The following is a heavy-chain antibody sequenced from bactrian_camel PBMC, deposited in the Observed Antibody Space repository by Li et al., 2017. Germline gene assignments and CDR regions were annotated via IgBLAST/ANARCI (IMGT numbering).Heavy chain of an antibody. CDR3: AAVFGTCVGSHLIHDSDDSRGRWFYQH. D-gene: IGHD7*01. V-gene: IGHV3S1*01. Sequence: HVQLVESGGGSVQAGGSLRLSCAASGDPLRRYSLAWFRQPPGKEREEVATLNAGGNFMTYADSVKGRFTISRDNAKNTLFLQMNSLTPEDTGTYYCAAVFGTCVGSHLIHDSDDSRGRWFYQHWGQGTQVTVS. CDR1: GDPLRRYS. J-gene: IGHJ4*01. CDR2: LNAGGNFM.